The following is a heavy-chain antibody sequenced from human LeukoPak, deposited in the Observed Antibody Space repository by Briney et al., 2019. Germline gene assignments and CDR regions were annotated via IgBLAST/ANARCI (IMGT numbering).Heavy chain of an antibody. J-gene: IGHJ4*02. Sequence: ASVKVSCKASGYTFTSYGISWVRQAPGQGLEWMGWISAYNGNTNYAQKLQGRVTMTTDTSTSTAYMELRSLRSDDTAVYYCARDRYCGGDCYSDYFDYWGQGTLVTVSS. V-gene: IGHV1-18*01. CDR1: GYTFTSYG. D-gene: IGHD2-21*02. CDR2: ISAYNGNT. CDR3: ARDRYCGGDCYSDYFDY.